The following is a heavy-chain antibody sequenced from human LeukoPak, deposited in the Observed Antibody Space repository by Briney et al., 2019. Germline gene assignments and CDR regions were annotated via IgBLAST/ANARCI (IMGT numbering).Heavy chain of an antibody. J-gene: IGHJ2*01. D-gene: IGHD3-22*01. CDR3: ARGRRGSSGPWSWYLDL. Sequence: ASVKLSCKASGFTLTNFDINWVRQATGQGLEWMGWMNSNTGNTGYAQAFQGRVTMTRDTSIGTAYMELTNLRSEDTAVYYCARGRRGSSGPWSWYLDLWGRGTLVTASS. V-gene: IGHV1-8*01. CDR2: MNSNTGNT. CDR1: GFTLTNFD.